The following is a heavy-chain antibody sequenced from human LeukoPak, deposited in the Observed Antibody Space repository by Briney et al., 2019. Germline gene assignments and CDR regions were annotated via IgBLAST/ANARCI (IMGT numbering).Heavy chain of an antibody. CDR1: GFTFSSYA. CDR3: ARLPQGVAATTFDY. D-gene: IGHD2-15*01. J-gene: IGHJ4*02. CDR2: ISYDGSNK. Sequence: GGSLRLSCAASGFTFSSYAMHWVRQAPGKGLEWVAVISYDGSNKYYADSVKGRFTISRDNSKNTLYLQMNSLRAEDTAVYYCARLPQGVAATTFDYWGQGTLVTVSS. V-gene: IGHV3-30*04.